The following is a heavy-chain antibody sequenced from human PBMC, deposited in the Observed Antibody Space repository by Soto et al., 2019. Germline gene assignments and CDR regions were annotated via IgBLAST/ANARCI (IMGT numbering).Heavy chain of an antibody. CDR2: ISRDGGTT. CDR3: ARLCAFWSGMIDY. D-gene: IGHD3-3*01. CDR1: GFTFSSYG. J-gene: IGHJ4*02. Sequence: EVQLVESGGGLVQPGGSLRLSCSASGFTFSSYGMTWVRQAPGMGLEWISDISRDGGTTHYADSVKCRLTISRDNAKNSMFMQMNSMRAEDTAVYYCARLCAFWSGMIDYWGQGTLVSVSS. V-gene: IGHV3-48*01.